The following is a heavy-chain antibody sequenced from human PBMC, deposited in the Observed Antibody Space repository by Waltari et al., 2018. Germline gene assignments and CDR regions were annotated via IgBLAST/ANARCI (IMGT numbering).Heavy chain of an antibody. D-gene: IGHD6-13*01. CDR2: IYHSGST. CDR1: GYSISSGYY. V-gene: IGHV4-38-2*01. Sequence: QVQLQESGPGLVKPSETLSLTCAVSGYSISSGYYWGWIRPPPGKGLEWIGSIYHSGSTYYNPSLKSRVTISVDTSKNQFSLKLSSVTAADTAVYYCARGGSIAAAGITGSSPWGQGTLVTVSS. J-gene: IGHJ5*02. CDR3: ARGGSIAAAGITGSSP.